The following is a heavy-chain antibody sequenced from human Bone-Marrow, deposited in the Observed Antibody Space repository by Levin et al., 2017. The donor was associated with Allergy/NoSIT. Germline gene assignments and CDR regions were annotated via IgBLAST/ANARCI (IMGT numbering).Heavy chain of an antibody. CDR3: ASDTRY. V-gene: IGHV3-15*01. Sequence: PGGSLRLSCAASGINFIHSSMNWFRQVPGKGLEWIGRIKNRRVGGAIDYNTPVKGRFVISRDDSEATVYLQMNSLRAEDTGIYYCASDTRYWGQGVLVTVSS. J-gene: IGHJ4*02. D-gene: IGHD1-26*01. CDR1: GINFIHSS. CDR2: IKNRRVGGAI.